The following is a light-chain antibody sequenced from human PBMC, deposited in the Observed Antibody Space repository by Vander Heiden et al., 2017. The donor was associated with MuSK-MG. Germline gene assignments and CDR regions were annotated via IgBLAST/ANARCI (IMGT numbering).Light chain of an antibody. V-gene: IGKV4-1*01. CDR3: HQYYTNPRK. Sequence: DIVMTQSPDSLAVSLGERATINCKSSQRVLDSSNNKNYLAWYQQKPGQSPKLLIYWASTRESGVPDRFSGSGSGTDFTLTISSLQAEDVAVYYCHQYYTNPRKFGQGTKVEIK. J-gene: IGKJ1*01. CDR2: WAS. CDR1: QRVLDSSNNKNY.